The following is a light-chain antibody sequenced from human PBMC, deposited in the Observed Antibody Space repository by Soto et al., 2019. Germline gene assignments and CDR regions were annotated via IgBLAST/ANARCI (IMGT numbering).Light chain of an antibody. CDR3: AAWDDSLNGLV. Sequence: QSVLTQPPSVSEAPRQRVTISCSGSSSNIGNNAVNWYQQLPGKAPKLLIYYDDLLPSGVSDRFSGSESGTSASLAISGLQSEDEADYYCAAWDDSLNGLVFGGGTKVTVL. J-gene: IGLJ2*01. CDR2: YDD. CDR1: SSNIGNNA. V-gene: IGLV1-36*01.